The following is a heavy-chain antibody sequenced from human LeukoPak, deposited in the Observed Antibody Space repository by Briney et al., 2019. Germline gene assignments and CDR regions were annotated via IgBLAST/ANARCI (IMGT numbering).Heavy chain of an antibody. V-gene: IGHV4-61*08. CDR1: GGSISSGGYY. Sequence: PSETLSLTCTVSGGSISSGGYYWSWIRQPPGKGLEWIGYIYHSGSTYYNPSLKSRVTISVDTSKNQFSLKLSSVTAADTAVYYCARVTDSGSYSGWSGKYNWFDPWGQGTLVTVSS. CDR3: ARVTDSGSYSGWSGKYNWFDP. D-gene: IGHD1-26*01. J-gene: IGHJ5*02. CDR2: IYHSGST.